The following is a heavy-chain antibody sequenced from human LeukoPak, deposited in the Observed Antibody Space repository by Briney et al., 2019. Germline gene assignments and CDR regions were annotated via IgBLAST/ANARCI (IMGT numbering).Heavy chain of an antibody. CDR3: ARDSLGGWPPIPYFDY. CDR1: GFTFSSYG. CDR2: IWYDGSNK. Sequence: GGSLRLSCAASGFTFSSYGMHWVRQAPGKGLEWVAVIWYDGSNKYYADSVKGRFTISRDNSKNTLYLQMNSLRAEDTAVYYCARDSLGGWPPIPYFDYWGQGTLVTVSP. J-gene: IGHJ4*02. V-gene: IGHV3-33*01. D-gene: IGHD6-19*01.